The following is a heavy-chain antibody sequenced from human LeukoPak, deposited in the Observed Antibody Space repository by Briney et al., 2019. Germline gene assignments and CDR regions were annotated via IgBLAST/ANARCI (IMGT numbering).Heavy chain of an antibody. D-gene: IGHD3-22*01. CDR3: AKDRGDYYDSSGYYLLDY. CDR2: ISGSGGST. V-gene: IGHV3-23*01. CDR1: GFTFSSYA. Sequence: GGSLRLSCAASGFTFSSYAMSWVRQAPGKGLEWVSAISGSGGSTYYADSVKGRFTISRDNSKNTLYLQMNSLRAEDTAVYYCAKDRGDYYDSSGYYLLDYWGQGTLVTVSS. J-gene: IGHJ4*02.